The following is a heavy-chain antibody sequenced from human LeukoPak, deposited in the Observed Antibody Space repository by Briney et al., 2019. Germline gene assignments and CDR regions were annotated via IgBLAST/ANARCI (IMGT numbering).Heavy chain of an antibody. D-gene: IGHD5-24*01. CDR2: INPNSGGT. Sequence: ASVKVSCKASGYTFTGYYMHWVRQAPGQGLEWMGWINPNSGGTNYAQKFQGRVTMTRDTSISTAYMELSRLRSDDTAVYYCARDRRWLDQLLWPFDYWGQGTLVTVSS. CDR1: GYTFTGYY. J-gene: IGHJ4*02. V-gene: IGHV1-2*02. CDR3: ARDRRWLDQLLWPFDY.